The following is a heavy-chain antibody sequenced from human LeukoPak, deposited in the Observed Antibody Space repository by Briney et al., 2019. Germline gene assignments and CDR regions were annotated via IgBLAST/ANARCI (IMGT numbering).Heavy chain of an antibody. V-gene: IGHV1-46*01. CDR1: GYTFTSYY. Sequence: RASVKVSCKASGYTFTSYYMHWVRQAPGQGLEWMGLINPSGGSTSYAQKFQGRVTMTRDMSTSTVYMELSSLRSEDTAVYYCARDTRPFCYFDYWGQRTLVTVSS. J-gene: IGHJ4*02. CDR2: INPSGGST. CDR3: ARDTRPFCYFDY. D-gene: IGHD3-3*01.